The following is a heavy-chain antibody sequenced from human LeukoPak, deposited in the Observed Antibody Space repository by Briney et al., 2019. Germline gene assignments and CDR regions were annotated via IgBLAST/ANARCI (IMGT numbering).Heavy chain of an antibody. V-gene: IGHV4-34*01. D-gene: IGHD6-19*01. CDR1: GGSFSGYY. CDR2: IYYSGST. CDR3: ARHIWEPGIAVAGTCWFDP. Sequence: SETLSLTCAVYGGSFSGYYWSWIRQPPGKGLEWIGSIYYSGSTYYNPSLKSRVTISVDTSKNQFSLKLSSVTAADTAVYYCARHIWEPGIAVAGTCWFDPWGQGTLVTVSS. J-gene: IGHJ5*02.